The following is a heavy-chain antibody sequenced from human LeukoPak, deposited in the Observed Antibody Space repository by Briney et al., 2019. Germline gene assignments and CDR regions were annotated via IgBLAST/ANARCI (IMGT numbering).Heavy chain of an antibody. CDR3: ARREDSGSYTDY. V-gene: IGHV1-18*04. Sequence: ASVKVSCKASGYTFTGYYMHWVRQAPGQGLEWMGWISAYNGNTNYAQKLQGRVTMTTDTSTSTAYMELRSLRSDDTAVYYCARREDSGSYTDYWGQGTLVTVSS. D-gene: IGHD1-26*01. J-gene: IGHJ4*02. CDR2: ISAYNGNT. CDR1: GYTFTGYY.